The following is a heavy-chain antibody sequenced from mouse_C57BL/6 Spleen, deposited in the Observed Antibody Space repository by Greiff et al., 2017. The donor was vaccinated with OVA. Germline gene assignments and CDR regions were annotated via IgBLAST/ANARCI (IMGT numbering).Heavy chain of an antibody. CDR2: INPNNGGT. J-gene: IGHJ4*01. V-gene: IGHV1-26*01. CDR1: GYTFTDYY. CDR3: ARSPDYYAMDY. Sequence: VQLQQSGPELVKPGASVKISCKASGYTFTDYYMNWVKQSHGKSLEWIGDINPNNGGTSYNQKFKGKATLTVDKSSSTAYMELRSLTSEDSAVYYCARSPDYYAMDYWGQGTSVTVSS.